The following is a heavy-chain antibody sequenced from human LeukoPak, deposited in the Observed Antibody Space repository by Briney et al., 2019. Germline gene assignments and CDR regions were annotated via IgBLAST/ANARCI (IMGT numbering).Heavy chain of an antibody. Sequence: GGSLRLSCVVSGFSFGSYPMSWVRQAPGKGLEWVSTIYTGGNTYYAASVKGRFTISRDFSKNTVFLHMNSLRAEDTAMYYCARGDDSGYYDYFDYWGQGALVTVSS. CDR2: IYTGGNT. CDR1: GFSFGSYP. CDR3: ARGDDSGYYDYFDY. J-gene: IGHJ4*02. D-gene: IGHD3-22*01. V-gene: IGHV3-53*01.